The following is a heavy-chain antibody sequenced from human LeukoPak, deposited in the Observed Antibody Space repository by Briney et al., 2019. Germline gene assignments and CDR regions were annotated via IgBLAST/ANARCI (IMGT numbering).Heavy chain of an antibody. CDR2: LYSGGNT. Sequence: GGPLRLSCAASGFTVSSNYMNWVRQAPGKGLEWVSILYSGGNTYYADSVKGRFTISRDNSKNTLYLQMNSLRADNTAVYYCARRHCTSISCYFDYWGQGTLVTVSS. J-gene: IGHJ4*02. CDR1: GFTVSSNY. V-gene: IGHV3-53*01. CDR3: ARRHCTSISCYFDY. D-gene: IGHD2-2*01.